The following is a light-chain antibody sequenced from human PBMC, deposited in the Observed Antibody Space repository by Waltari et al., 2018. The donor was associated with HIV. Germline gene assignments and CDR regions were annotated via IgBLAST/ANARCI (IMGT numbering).Light chain of an antibody. CDR3: QQIDSYPYT. J-gene: IGKJ2*01. Sequence: DIQLTQSPPFLSASIGDRVTITCRASQDITTYLAWYQRHPGRAPRLLVYAGSTLETGVPSRFSGYGAGTEFTLTISGLQPEDFATYCCQQIDSYPYTFGQGTKLEIK. CDR2: AGS. CDR1: QDITTY. V-gene: IGKV1-9*01.